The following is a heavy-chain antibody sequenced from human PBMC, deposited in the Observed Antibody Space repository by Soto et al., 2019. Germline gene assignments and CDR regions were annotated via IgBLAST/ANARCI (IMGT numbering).Heavy chain of an antibody. CDR2: IYYSGST. V-gene: IGHV4-31*03. Sequence: QGQLQESGPGLVKPSQTLSLTCTVSGGSISSGGYYWSWIRQHPGKGLEWIGYIYYSGSTYYNPSLKSRVTISVDTSKNQFSLKLSSVTAADTAVYYCARGVEMATIWLGYFDYWGQGTLVTVSS. CDR1: GGSISSGGYY. CDR3: ARGVEMATIWLGYFDY. D-gene: IGHD5-12*01. J-gene: IGHJ4*02.